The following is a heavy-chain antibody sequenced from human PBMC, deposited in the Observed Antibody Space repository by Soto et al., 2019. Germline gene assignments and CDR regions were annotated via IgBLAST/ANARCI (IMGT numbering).Heavy chain of an antibody. J-gene: IGHJ4*02. V-gene: IGHV3-23*01. CDR2: ISGSGGST. CDR1: GFTFSSYA. CDR3: AKDPLSSGSEGDY. Sequence: GGSLRLSCAASGFTFSSYAMSWVRQAPGKGLERVSAISGSGGSTYYADSVKGRFTISRDNSKNTLYLQMNSLRAEDTAVYYCAKDPLSSGSEGDYWGQGTLVTVSS. D-gene: IGHD3-22*01.